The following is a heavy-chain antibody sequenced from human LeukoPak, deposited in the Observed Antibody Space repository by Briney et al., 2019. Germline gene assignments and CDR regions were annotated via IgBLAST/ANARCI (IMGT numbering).Heavy chain of an antibody. V-gene: IGHV4-59*01. J-gene: IGHJ4*02. CDR2: IYYSGST. Sequence: SETLSLTRTVSGGSISSYYWSWIRQPPGKGLEWIGYIYYSGSTNYNPSLKSRVTISVDTSKNQFSLKLTSVTAADTAVYYCARGGRWLQSYSDYWGQGTLVTVSS. CDR3: ARGGRWLQSYSDY. D-gene: IGHD5-12*01. CDR1: GGSISSYY.